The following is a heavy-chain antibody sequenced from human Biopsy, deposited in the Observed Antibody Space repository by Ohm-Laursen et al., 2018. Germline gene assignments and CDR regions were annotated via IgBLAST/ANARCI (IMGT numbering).Heavy chain of an antibody. CDR1: GGSFSGSY. J-gene: IGHJ5*02. CDR3: AVKSYFSTSFDP. D-gene: IGHD1-26*01. V-gene: IGHV4-34*01. Sequence: TLSLTCAVYGGSFSGSYWTWIRQPPGKGLEWIGEINHSGSTNFNPSFKSRVTISVDTSKNQFSLKLSSVTAADTAVYYCAVKSYFSTSFDPWGQGTLVTVSS. CDR2: INHSGST.